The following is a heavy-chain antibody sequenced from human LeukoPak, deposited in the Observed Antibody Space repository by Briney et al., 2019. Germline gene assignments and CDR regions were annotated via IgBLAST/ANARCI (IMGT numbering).Heavy chain of an antibody. D-gene: IGHD3-10*01. J-gene: IGHJ5*02. CDR1: GGSFSGYY. Sequence: SETLSLTCAVYGGSFSGYYWSWIRQPPGKGLEWIGEINHSGSTNYNLSLKSRVTISVDTSKNQFSLKLSSVTAADTAVYYCARSYGSGSYYNENWFDPWGQGTLVTVSS. V-gene: IGHV4-34*01. CDR3: ARSYGSGSYYNENWFDP. CDR2: INHSGST.